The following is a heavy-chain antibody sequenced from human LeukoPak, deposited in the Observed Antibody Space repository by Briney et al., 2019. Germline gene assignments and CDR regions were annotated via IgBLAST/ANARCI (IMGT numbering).Heavy chain of an antibody. CDR3: ALKGDYGGFDY. CDR2: IIPIFGTA. CDR1: GGTFSSYA. V-gene: IGHV1-69*01. J-gene: IGHJ4*02. Sequence: SVKVSCKASGGTFSSYAIGWVRQAPGQGLEWMGGIIPIFGTANYAQKFQGRVTITADESTSTAYMELSSLRSEDTAVYYCALKGDYGGFDYWGQGTLVTVSS. D-gene: IGHD4-23*01.